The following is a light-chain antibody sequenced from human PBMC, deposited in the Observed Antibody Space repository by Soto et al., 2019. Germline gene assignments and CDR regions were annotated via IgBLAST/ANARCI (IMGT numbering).Light chain of an antibody. CDR2: DVT. CDR1: SSDVGGYNY. J-gene: IGLJ2*01. V-gene: IGLV2-14*03. Sequence: QSALTQPASVSGFPGQSITISCTGTSSDVGGYNYVSWYQQHPGKAPKLMIYDVTNRPSGVSNRFSGSKSGNTASLTISGLQAEDEADYYCNSYTSSSTLVVFGGGTKVTVL. CDR3: NSYTSSSTLVV.